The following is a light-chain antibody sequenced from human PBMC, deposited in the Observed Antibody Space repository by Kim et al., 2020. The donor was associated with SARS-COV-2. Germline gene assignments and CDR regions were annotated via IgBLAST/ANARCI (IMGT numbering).Light chain of an antibody. CDR1: SLRSYY. CDR2: GKN. J-gene: IGLJ2*01. CDR3: NSRDSSGNHVV. V-gene: IGLV3-19*01. Sequence: ALGQTGMIICQGDSLRSYYASWYQQKPGQAPVLVIYGKNNRPSGIPDRFSGSSSGNTASLTITGAQAEDEADYYCNSRDSSGNHVVFGGGTQLTVL.